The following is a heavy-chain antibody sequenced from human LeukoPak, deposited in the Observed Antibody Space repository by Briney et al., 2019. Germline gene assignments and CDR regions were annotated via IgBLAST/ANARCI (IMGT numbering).Heavy chain of an antibody. CDR1: GGSISSGDYY. J-gene: IGHJ5*02. V-gene: IGHV4-30-4*08. CDR2: TYYSGST. D-gene: IGHD1-26*01. Sequence: SETLSLTCTVSGGSISSGDYYRSWIRQPPGKGLEWIGYTYYSGSTYYNPSLKSRVTISVDTSKNQFSLKLSSVTAADTAVYYCASQSEWVNWFDPWGQGTLVTVSS. CDR3: ASQSEWVNWFDP.